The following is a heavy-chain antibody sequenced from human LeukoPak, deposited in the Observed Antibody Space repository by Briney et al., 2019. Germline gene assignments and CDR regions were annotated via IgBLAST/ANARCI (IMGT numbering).Heavy chain of an antibody. CDR1: GFTFSSYS. V-gene: IGHV3-48*04. J-gene: IGHJ2*01. CDR2: ISSSSSTI. CDR3: ARSSTTVTTRFFDL. D-gene: IGHD4-17*01. Sequence: GGSLRLSCAASGFTFSSYSMNWVRQAPGKGLEWVSYISSSSSTIYYADSVKGRFTISRDNGKNSLYLQMNSLRAEDTALYYCARSSTTVTTRFFDLWGRGTLVTVSS.